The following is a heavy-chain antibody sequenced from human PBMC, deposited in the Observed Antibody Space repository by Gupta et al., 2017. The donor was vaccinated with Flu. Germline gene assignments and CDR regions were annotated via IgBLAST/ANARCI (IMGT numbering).Heavy chain of an antibody. CDR2: ISGSGGST. J-gene: IGHJ4*02. CDR1: GFTFSSYA. CDR3: ARGVSGYDILTGSRGGYYFDY. V-gene: IGHV3-23*01. D-gene: IGHD3-9*01. Sequence: EVQLLESGGGLVQPGGSLRLSCAASGFTFSSYAMSWVRQAPGKGLEWVSAISGSGGSTYYADSVKGRFTISRDNSKNTLYLQMNSLRAEDTAVYYCARGVSGYDILTGSRGGYYFDYWGQGTLVTVSS.